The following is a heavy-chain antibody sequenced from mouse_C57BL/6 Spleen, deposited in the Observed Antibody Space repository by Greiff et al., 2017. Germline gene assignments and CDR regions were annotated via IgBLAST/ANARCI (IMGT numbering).Heavy chain of an antibody. D-gene: IGHD1-2*01. Sequence: EVQLQQSGPELVKPGASVKISCKASGYTFTDYYMNWVKQSHGKSLEWIGDINPNNGGTSYNQKFKGKATLTVDKSSSTAYMELRSLTSEDSAVYYCARTAWTGYFDYWGQGTTLTVSS. V-gene: IGHV1-26*01. CDR3: ARTAWTGYFDY. CDR2: INPNNGGT. CDR1: GYTFTDYY. J-gene: IGHJ2*01.